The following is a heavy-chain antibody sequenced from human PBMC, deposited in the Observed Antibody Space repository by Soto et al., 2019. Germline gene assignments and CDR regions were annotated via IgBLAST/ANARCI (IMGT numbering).Heavy chain of an antibody. D-gene: IGHD2-2*01. CDR2: INGVGTYT. V-gene: IGHV3-74*01. J-gene: IGHJ4*02. Sequence: EVQLVESGGGSAQPGGSLRLSCAASGFTFSNYWIHWVRQAPGKGPMWVSRINGVGTYTNYADSVKGRFSISRDNAENRVYLQMKRRRGEYTAMYCGVRDFSSSDFWGQGPPVPFSS. CDR1: GFTFSNYW. CDR3: VRDFSSSDF.